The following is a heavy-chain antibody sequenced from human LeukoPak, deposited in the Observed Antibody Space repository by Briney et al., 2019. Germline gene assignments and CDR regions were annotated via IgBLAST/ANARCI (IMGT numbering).Heavy chain of an antibody. J-gene: IGHJ4*02. CDR1: GFTFTSHA. D-gene: IGHD3-22*01. CDR2: ISGSGGST. Sequence: GGSLRLSCAASGFTFTSHAMNWVRQAPGKGLEWVSGISGSGGSTYYADSVKGRFTISRDNSKNTQYLQMNSLRAEDTAVYYCANSGGYYSVFDHWGQGTLVAVSS. CDR3: ANSGGYYSVFDH. V-gene: IGHV3-23*01.